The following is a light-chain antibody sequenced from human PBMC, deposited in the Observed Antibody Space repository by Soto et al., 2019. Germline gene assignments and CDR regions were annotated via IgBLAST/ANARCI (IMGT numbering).Light chain of an antibody. CDR2: NSN. CDR3: AAWDDSLTGPV. CDR1: RSDIGSNF. V-gene: IGLV1-44*01. Sequence: QSVLSQPPSASGTPGQTVIISCSGSRSDIGSNFVNWYQHLPGTAPKLLIYNSNQRPSGVPDRFSGSKSGTSASLAISGLQPEDEADYYCAAWDDSLTGPVFGTGTKVTVL. J-gene: IGLJ1*01.